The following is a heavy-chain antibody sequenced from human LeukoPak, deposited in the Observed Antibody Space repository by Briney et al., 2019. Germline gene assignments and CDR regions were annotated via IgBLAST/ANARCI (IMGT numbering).Heavy chain of an antibody. CDR3: AKFGSSSWVSKFDY. CDR1: GFTFSSCD. Sequence: PGGSLRLSCAASGFTFSSCDMAWVRQAPGKGLEWVSSISGSGGRTYYADSVKGRITISRDNSKNTLYLQMNSLRAEDTAVYYCAKFGSSSWVSKFDYWGQGTLVTVSS. D-gene: IGHD6-13*01. J-gene: IGHJ4*02. V-gene: IGHV3-23*01. CDR2: ISGSGGRT.